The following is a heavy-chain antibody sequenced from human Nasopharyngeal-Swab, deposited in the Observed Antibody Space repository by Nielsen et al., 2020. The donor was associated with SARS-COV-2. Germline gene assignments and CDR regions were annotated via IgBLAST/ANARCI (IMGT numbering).Heavy chain of an antibody. CDR1: GGSISSGGYS. CDR2: IYHSGST. CDR3: ARGTTVTTLDAFDI. Sequence: SETLSLTCAVSGGSISSGGYSWSWIRQPPGKGLEWIGYIYHSGSTYYNPSLKSRVTISVDRSKNQFSLKLSSVTAADTAVYYCARGTTVTTLDAFDIWGQGTMVTLSS. D-gene: IGHD4-17*01. J-gene: IGHJ3*02. V-gene: IGHV4-30-2*01.